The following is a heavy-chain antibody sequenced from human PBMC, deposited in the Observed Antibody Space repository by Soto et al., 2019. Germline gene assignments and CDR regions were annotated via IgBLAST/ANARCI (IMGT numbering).Heavy chain of an antibody. D-gene: IGHD5-12*01. CDR3: AKDERESGYEMDFDY. CDR2: ISGSGGST. V-gene: IGHV3-23*01. Sequence: GGSLRLSCAASGFTFSSYAMSWVRQAPGKGLEWVSAISGSGGSTYYADSVKGRFTISRDNSKNTLYLQMNSLRAEDTAVYYCAKDERESGYEMDFDYWGQGTLVTVSS. CDR1: GFTFSSYA. J-gene: IGHJ4*02.